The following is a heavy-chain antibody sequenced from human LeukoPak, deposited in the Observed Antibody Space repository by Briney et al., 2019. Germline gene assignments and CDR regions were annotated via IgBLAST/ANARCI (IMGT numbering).Heavy chain of an antibody. CDR3: ARKACGMAV. V-gene: IGHV3-7*03. CDR2: IKQDGSEK. Sequence: PGGSLRLSCAASGFTFSNYWMSWVRQAPGKGLEWVAYIKQDGSEKYYADSVEGRFTISRDDANYSLYLQMNSLRAEDTAVYYCARKACGMAVWGKGTTVTVSS. CDR1: GFTFSNYW. J-gene: IGHJ6*04.